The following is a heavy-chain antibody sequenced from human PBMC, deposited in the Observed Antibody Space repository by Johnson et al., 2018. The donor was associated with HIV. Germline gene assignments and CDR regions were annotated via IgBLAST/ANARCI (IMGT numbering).Heavy chain of an antibody. Sequence: MQLVESGGGLVQPGGSLRLSCAASGFTFSSYAMSWVRQAPGKGLEWVSAISGSGGSPYYANSVKGRFTISRDNSKNTLYLQMGSLRVEDMAVYYCARGKLTKVVGTLYGFDIWGQGTMVTVSS. D-gene: IGHD3-22*01. V-gene: IGHV3-23*04. J-gene: IGHJ3*02. CDR1: GFTFSSYA. CDR2: ISGSGGSP. CDR3: ARGKLTKVVGTLYGFDI.